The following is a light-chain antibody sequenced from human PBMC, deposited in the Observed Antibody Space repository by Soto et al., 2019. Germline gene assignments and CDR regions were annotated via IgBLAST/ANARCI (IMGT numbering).Light chain of an antibody. V-gene: IGLV2-23*02. J-gene: IGLJ1*01. CDR1: SSDVGSYNL. CDR2: EVS. CDR3: CSYASSSTLV. Sequence: QSVLTQPASVSGSPGQSITISCTGTSSDVGSYNLVSWYQQHPGKAPKLMIYEVSKRPSGVSNRFSGSKSGNTASLTISGLQAEDEADYYCCSYASSSTLVFGNGTKVTVL.